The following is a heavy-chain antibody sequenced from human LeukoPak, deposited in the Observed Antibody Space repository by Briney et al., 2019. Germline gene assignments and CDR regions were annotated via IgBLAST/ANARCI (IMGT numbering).Heavy chain of an antibody. Sequence: SETLSLTCAVSGGSISSGGYSWSWIRQPPGKGLEWIGYIYYSGSTYYNPSLKSRVTISVDTSKNQFSLKLSSVTAADTAVYYCASHSHQVGAFDIWGQGTMVTVSS. CDR2: IYYSGST. J-gene: IGHJ3*02. V-gene: IGHV4-30-4*07. CDR3: ASHSHQVGAFDI. D-gene: IGHD2-2*01. CDR1: GGSISSGGYS.